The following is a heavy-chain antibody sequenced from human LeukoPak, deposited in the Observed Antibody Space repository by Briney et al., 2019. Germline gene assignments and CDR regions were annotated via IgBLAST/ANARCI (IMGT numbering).Heavy chain of an antibody. J-gene: IGHJ4*02. V-gene: IGHV3-9*01. Sequence: PGGSLRLSCAASGFTFDDYAMHWVRQAPGKGLEWVSGISWNSGSIGYADSVKGRLTISRDNAKNSLYLQMNSLRAEDTALYYCARDMGYSGSWPGYFDYWGQGVLVTVSS. D-gene: IGHD1-26*01. CDR3: ARDMGYSGSWPGYFDY. CDR2: ISWNSGSI. CDR1: GFTFDDYA.